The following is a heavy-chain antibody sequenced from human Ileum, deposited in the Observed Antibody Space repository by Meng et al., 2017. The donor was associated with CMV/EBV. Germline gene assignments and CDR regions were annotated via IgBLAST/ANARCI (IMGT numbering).Heavy chain of an antibody. Sequence: ASVKVSCKASGYTFTSYYMHWVRQAPGQGLEWMGIINPSGGSTSYAQKFQGRVTMTRDTSTSTVYMELSSLRSEDTAVYYCAREGGYYDSSGYGAFDIWGQETMVTVSS. V-gene: IGHV1-46*01. D-gene: IGHD3-22*01. J-gene: IGHJ3*02. CDR1: GYTFTSYY. CDR3: AREGGYYDSSGYGAFDI. CDR2: INPSGGST.